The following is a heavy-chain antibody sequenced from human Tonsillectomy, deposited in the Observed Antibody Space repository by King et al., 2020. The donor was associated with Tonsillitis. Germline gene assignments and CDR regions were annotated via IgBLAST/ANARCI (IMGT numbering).Heavy chain of an antibody. V-gene: IGHV3-20*04. D-gene: IGHD3-10*01. Sequence: VQLVESGGGVVRPGGSLRLSCAASGFTFDDCGMNWVRQAPGKGLEWVSGINWNGGSTGYADSVKGRFTISRDNAKNSLYLQMNSLRAEDTALYYCARAGWGFGELLYYFDYWDQGTLVTVSS. CDR1: GFTFDDCG. CDR3: ARAGWGFGELLYYFDY. CDR2: INWNGGST. J-gene: IGHJ4*02.